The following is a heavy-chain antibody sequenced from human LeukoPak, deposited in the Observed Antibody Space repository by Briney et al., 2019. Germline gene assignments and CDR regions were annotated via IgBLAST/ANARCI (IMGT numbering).Heavy chain of an antibody. Sequence: GGSLRLSCAASGFTFSSYAMSWVRLAPGKGLEWVSAISGSGGSTYYADSVKGRFTISRDNSKNTLYLQMNSLRAEDTAVYYCAKGSQYYDFWSGPSRVFDYWGQGTLVTDSS. CDR2: ISGSGGST. CDR3: AKGSQYYDFWSGPSRVFDY. J-gene: IGHJ4*02. V-gene: IGHV3-23*01. CDR1: GFTFSSYA. D-gene: IGHD3-3*01.